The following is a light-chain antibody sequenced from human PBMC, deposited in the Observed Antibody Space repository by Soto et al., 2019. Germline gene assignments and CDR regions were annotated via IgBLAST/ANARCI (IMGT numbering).Light chain of an antibody. CDR1: QSVRSSY. V-gene: IGKV3-20*01. J-gene: IGKJ5*01. CDR3: RQYGSSLT. CDR2: GAS. Sequence: EIVLTQSPGTLSLSPGERATLSCRASQSVRSSYLAWYQQKPGQAPRLLIYGASSRATGIPDRFSGSGSGTDFTRTISRLEAEGFAVYYCRQYGSSLTFGQGTRLPIK.